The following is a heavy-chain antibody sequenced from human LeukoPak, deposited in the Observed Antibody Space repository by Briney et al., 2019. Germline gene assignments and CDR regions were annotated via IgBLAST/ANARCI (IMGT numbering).Heavy chain of an antibody. Sequence: SETLSLTYTVSGGSISSYYWSWIRQPPGKGLEWIGYIYYSGSTNYDPSLKSRVTISVDTSKNQFSLKLSSVTAADTAVYYCARHRYYYDSSGLRLDYYMDVWGKGTTVTISS. CDR2: IYYSGST. CDR3: ARHRYYYDSSGLRLDYYMDV. D-gene: IGHD3-22*01. CDR1: GGSISSYY. V-gene: IGHV4-59*08. J-gene: IGHJ6*03.